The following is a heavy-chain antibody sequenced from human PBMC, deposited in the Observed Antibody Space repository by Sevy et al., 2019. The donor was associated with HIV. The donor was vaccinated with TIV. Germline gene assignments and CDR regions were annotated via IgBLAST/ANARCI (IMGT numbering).Heavy chain of an antibody. V-gene: IGHV3-66*01. D-gene: IGHD4-17*01. CDR1: GFTVSSNY. CDR2: INSGGGT. Sequence: GGSLRLSCAASGFTVSSNYMSWVRRAPGKGLEWVSVINSGGGTYYADSVKGGLTISRDNSKNTLYLQMNSLRAEDTAVYYCAGAGSFGDYYYYYYGMDVWGQGTTVTVSS. J-gene: IGHJ6*02. CDR3: AGAGSFGDYYYYYYGMDV.